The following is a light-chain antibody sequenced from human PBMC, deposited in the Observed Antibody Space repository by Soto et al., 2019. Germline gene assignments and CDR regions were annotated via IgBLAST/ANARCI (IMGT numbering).Light chain of an antibody. CDR2: GAS. CDR3: QQYGSSGT. J-gene: IGKJ1*01. Sequence: DIVMTHSPGTLSVSLWEIATLSCRASQSISSKLAWYQQKPGQAPRLLIYGASTRATGIPARISGSGSGTDFTLTITSLQSEDFALYYCQQYGSSGTFGQETKVDI. CDR1: QSISSK. V-gene: IGKV3-15*01.